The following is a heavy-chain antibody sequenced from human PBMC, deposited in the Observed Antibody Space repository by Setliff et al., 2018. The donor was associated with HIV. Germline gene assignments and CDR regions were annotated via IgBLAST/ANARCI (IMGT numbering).Heavy chain of an antibody. CDR2: IYSSGST. Sequence: SETLSLTCTVSGVSISSYYWSWIRQPPGKGLECMGYIYSSGSTNDNPSLQSRVTISVDTSKNQFSLKLSSVTAADTALYYCARATATKPFDIWGQGTVVT. D-gene: IGHD5-18*01. CDR3: ARATATKPFDI. V-gene: IGHV4-4*09. J-gene: IGHJ3*02. CDR1: GVSISSYY.